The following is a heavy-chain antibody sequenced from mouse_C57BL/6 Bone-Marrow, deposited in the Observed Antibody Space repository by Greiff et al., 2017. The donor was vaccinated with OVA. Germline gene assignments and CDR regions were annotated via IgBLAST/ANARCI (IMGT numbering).Heavy chain of an antibody. CDR1: GFSLPSYG. V-gene: IGHV2-2*01. CDR3: AGYGNYPAWFAY. Sequence: VQRVESGPGLVQPSQSLSITCTVSGFSLPSYGVHWVRQSPGKGLEWLGVIWSGGSTDYNAAFISRLSISKENSKSQVFFKMNSLQADDTAIYYCAGYGNYPAWFAYWGQGTLVTVSA. D-gene: IGHD2-1*01. J-gene: IGHJ3*01. CDR2: IWSGGST.